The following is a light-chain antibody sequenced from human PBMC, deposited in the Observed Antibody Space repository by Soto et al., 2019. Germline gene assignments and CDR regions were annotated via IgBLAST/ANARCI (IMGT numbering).Light chain of an antibody. CDR1: SSDVGGYNY. CDR3: SSYTSSSTFVV. J-gene: IGLJ2*01. CDR2: EVS. Sequence: QSVLTQPASVSGSPGQSITISCTGTSSDVGGYNYVSWYQQHPGKAPKLMIYEVSNRPSGVSNRFSGSKSGNTASLTISGLQAEDEADYYCSSYTSSSTFVVFGGGTNVTVL. V-gene: IGLV2-14*01.